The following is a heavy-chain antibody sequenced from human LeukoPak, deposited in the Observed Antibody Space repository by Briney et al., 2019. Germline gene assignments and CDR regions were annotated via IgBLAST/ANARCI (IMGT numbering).Heavy chain of an antibody. CDR3: AKDHLYYYDSSGYYLFDY. D-gene: IGHD3-22*01. Sequence: PGGSLRLSCAASGFTFSSYAMSWVRQAPGKGLEWVSAISGSGGSTYYADSVKGRFTISRDNSKNTLYLQMNSLRAEDTAVYYCAKDHLYYYDSSGYYLFDYWSQGTLVTVSS. J-gene: IGHJ4*02. CDR1: GFTFSSYA. V-gene: IGHV3-23*01. CDR2: ISGSGGST.